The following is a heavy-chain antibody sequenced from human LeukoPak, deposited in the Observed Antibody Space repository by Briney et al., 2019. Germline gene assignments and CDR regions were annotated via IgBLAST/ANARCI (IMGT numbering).Heavy chain of an antibody. CDR1: GYTFTSYD. Sequence: ASVKVSCKASGYTFTSYDINWVRQATGQGLEWMGWMNPNSGNTGYAQKFQGRVTITRNTSISTAYMELSSLRSEDTAVYYCARGVLVRGVIISGYYYYYMDVWGKGTTVTVSS. D-gene: IGHD3-10*01. CDR3: ARGVLVRGVIISGYYYYYMDV. J-gene: IGHJ6*03. CDR2: MNPNSGNT. V-gene: IGHV1-8*03.